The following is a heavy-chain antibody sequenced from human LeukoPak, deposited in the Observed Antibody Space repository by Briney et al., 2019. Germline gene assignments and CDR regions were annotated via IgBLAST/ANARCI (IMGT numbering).Heavy chain of an antibody. V-gene: IGHV3-48*01. D-gene: IGHD6-19*01. J-gene: IGHJ4*02. Sequence: PGGSLRLSCAASGFTFSTFAMHWVRLSPGKGLEWVSYISSSSSTIYYADSVKGRFTISRDNAKNSLYLQMNSLRAEDTAVYYCASGAGTFDYWGQGTLVTVSS. CDR3: ASGAGTFDY. CDR2: ISSSSSTI. CDR1: GFTFSTFA.